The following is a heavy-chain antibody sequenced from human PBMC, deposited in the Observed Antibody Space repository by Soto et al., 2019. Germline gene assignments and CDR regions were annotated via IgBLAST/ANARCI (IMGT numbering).Heavy chain of an antibody. CDR2: IYYSGST. V-gene: IGHV4-59*01. D-gene: IGHD6-19*01. CDR1: GGSISSYY. CDR3: ARKSIAVAGFDY. Sequence: QVQLQESGPGLVKPSETLSLTCTVSGGSISSYYCSWIRQPPGKGLEWIGYIYYSGSTNYNPSLKRRVTISVDTSKNQFSLKLSSVTAADTAVYYCARKSIAVAGFDYWGQGTLVTVSS. J-gene: IGHJ4*02.